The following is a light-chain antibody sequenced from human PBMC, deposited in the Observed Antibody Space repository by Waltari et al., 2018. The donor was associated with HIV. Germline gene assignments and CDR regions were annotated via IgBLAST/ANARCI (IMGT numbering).Light chain of an antibody. Sequence: QSALTQPASVSGSPGQSITISCTGSSSDVGTYNHVSWYQKHPGKAPRLIIYEVSKRPSGVSNRYSASKSGKTASLTVSGLRADYYCSSYAGSSTFVIFGGGTKLTVL. CDR3: SSYAGSSTFVI. J-gene: IGLJ2*01. V-gene: IGLV2-23*02. CDR1: SSDVGTYNH. CDR2: EVS.